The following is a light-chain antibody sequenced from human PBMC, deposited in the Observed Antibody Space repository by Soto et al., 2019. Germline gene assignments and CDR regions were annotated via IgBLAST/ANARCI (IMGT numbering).Light chain of an antibody. Sequence: DIVMTQSPATLSVAPGERVTFSCRASQGVSRKLAWYQHKPGQAPRLLISGASTGATGIPARLSGSGTGTEFTLTISSLQSEDCAIYCCQQNQTWPITFGGGDQGGDQ. J-gene: IGKJ4*01. V-gene: IGKV3-15*01. CDR1: QGVSRK. CDR2: GAS. CDR3: QQNQTWPIT.